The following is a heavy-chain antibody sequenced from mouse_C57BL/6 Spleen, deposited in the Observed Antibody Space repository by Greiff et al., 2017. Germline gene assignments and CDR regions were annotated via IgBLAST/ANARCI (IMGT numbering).Heavy chain of an antibody. CDR3: AGANWDYFDY. D-gene: IGHD4-1*01. J-gene: IGHJ2*01. V-gene: IGHV1-76*01. Sequence: QVQLKESGAELVRPGASVKLSCKASGYTFTDYYINWVKQRPGQGLEWIARIYPGSGNTYYNEKFKGKATLTAEKSSSTAYMQLSSLTSEDSAVYFCAGANWDYFDYWGQGTTLTVSS. CDR1: GYTFTDYY. CDR2: IYPGSGNT.